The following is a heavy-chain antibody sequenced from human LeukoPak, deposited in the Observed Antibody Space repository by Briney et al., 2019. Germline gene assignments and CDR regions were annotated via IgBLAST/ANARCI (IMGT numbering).Heavy chain of an antibody. CDR3: ARDLIGWSLDP. D-gene: IGHD2-2*03. J-gene: IGHJ5*02. CDR1: GFTFTSYE. Sequence: QPGGSLRLACAASGFTFTSYEMTWVRQAPGKGLEWISYIDNDGWPTYYADSVKGRFTITRDNAKSSLYLQMDSLTVEDTAVYYCARDLIGWSLDPWGQGTLVTVSS. CDR2: IDNDGWPT. V-gene: IGHV3-48*03.